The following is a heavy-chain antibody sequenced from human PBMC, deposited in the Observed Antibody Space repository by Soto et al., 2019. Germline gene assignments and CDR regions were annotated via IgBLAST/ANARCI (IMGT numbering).Heavy chain of an antibody. V-gene: IGHV1-69*13. CDR3: ARVGRYCISTSCYGAGWFDP. J-gene: IGHJ5*02. Sequence: GASVKVSCKASGGTFSSYAISWVRQAPGQGLEWMGGIIPIFGTANYAQKFQGRVTITADESTSTAYMELSSLRSEDTAVYYCARVGRYCISTSCYGAGWFDPWGQGTLVTVSS. CDR1: GGTFSSYA. CDR2: IIPIFGTA. D-gene: IGHD2-2*01.